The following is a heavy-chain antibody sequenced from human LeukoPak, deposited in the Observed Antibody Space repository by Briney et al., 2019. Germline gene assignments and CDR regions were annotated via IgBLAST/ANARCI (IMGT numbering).Heavy chain of an antibody. CDR2: INPSGGST. CDR3: ARDPKLRFLEWSYFDY. D-gene: IGHD3-3*01. J-gene: IGHJ4*02. Sequence: ASVTVSCKASGYTFTGYDLHWVRQAPGQGLEWMGIINPSGGSTSYAQKFQGRVTMTRDTSTSTVYMELSSLRSEDTAVYYCARDPKLRFLEWSYFDYWGQGTLVTVSS. CDR1: GYTFTGYD. V-gene: IGHV1-46*01.